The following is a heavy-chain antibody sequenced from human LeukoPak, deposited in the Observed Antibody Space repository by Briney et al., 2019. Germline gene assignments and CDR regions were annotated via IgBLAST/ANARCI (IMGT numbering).Heavy chain of an antibody. J-gene: IGHJ4*02. CDR1: GFTFSIYW. Sequence: GGSLRLSCAASGFTFSIYWMSWVRQAPGKGLEWVANIKQDGSERYYVDSVKGRFTISRDNAKNSLYLQMNSLRAEDTALYYCAKGSTSSGYYYHYFDYWGQGTLVTVSS. D-gene: IGHD3-22*01. CDR3: AKGSTSSGYYYHYFDY. V-gene: IGHV3-7*03. CDR2: IKQDGSER.